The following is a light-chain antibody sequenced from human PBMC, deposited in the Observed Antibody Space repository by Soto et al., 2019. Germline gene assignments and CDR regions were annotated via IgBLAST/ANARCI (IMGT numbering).Light chain of an antibody. J-gene: IGKJ4*01. CDR2: DAS. Sequence: EIVMTQSPATLSVSPGDRATLSCRASQSVDNDLAWYQQKPGRPPRLLIYDASTRATSIPARFSGSQSGTEFTLTISSLLSEDFAVYSCQQYNNWPLTFGGGTKVEIK. CDR1: QSVDND. V-gene: IGKV3D-15*01. CDR3: QQYNNWPLT.